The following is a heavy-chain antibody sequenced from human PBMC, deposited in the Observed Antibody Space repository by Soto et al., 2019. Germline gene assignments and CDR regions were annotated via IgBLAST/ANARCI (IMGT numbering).Heavy chain of an antibody. V-gene: IGHV4-59*01. Sequence: QVQLQESGPGLVKPSETLSLTCTVSGGSISSYYWSWIRQPPGKGLEWIGYIYYSGSTNYNPSLKSRVTISVDTSKNQSSLKLSSVTAADTAVYYCASGDYYDSSGHDPTTYLLDYWGQGTLVTVSS. J-gene: IGHJ4*02. D-gene: IGHD3-22*01. CDR3: ASGDYYDSSGHDPTTYLLDY. CDR1: GGSISSYY. CDR2: IYYSGST.